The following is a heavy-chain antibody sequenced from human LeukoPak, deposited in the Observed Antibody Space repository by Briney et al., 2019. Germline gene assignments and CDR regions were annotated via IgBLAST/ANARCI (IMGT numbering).Heavy chain of an antibody. CDR3: ARDLAGNWNYVNAFDI. D-gene: IGHD1-7*01. CDR2: IYTSGST. Sequence: SQTLSLTCTVSGGSISSGSYYWSWIRQPAGKGLEWIGRIYTSGSTNYNTSLKSRVTISVDTSKNQFSLKLSSVTAADTAVYYCARDLAGNWNYVNAFDIWGQGTMVTVSS. J-gene: IGHJ3*02. V-gene: IGHV4-61*02. CDR1: GGSISSGSYY.